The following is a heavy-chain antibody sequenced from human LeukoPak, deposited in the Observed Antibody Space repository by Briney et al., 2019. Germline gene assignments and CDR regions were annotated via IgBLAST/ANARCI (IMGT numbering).Heavy chain of an antibody. CDR2: ISGSGGST. CDR3: AIDPYSGLFDY. V-gene: IGHV3-23*01. Sequence: PGGSLRLSCAASGFTFSSYAMSWVRQAPGKGLEWGSAISGSGGSTYYADSVKGRFTISRDNAKKSLYLQMNSLRAEDTAVYYCAIDPYSGLFDYWGQGTLVTVSS. CDR1: GFTFSSYA. D-gene: IGHD4-11*01. J-gene: IGHJ4*02.